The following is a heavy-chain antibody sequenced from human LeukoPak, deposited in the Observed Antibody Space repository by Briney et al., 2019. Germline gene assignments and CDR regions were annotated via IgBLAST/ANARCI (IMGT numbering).Heavy chain of an antibody. CDR1: GYTFTGYY. D-gene: IGHD6-19*01. V-gene: IGHV1-2*06. CDR2: INPNSGGT. J-gene: IGHJ4*02. Sequence: GASVKVSCRASGYTFTGYYMFWLRQVPGQGLEWMGRINPNSGGTNYAQKFQGRVTMTRDTSITTAYMELSSLSSDDTAVYYCARDLPSPGISVADDYWGQGTLVTVSS. CDR3: ARDLPSPGISVADDY.